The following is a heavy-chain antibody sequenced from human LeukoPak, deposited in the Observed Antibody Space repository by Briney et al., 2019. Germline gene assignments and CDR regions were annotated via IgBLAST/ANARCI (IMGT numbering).Heavy chain of an antibody. CDR2: ISGSGGSR. V-gene: IGHV3-23*01. CDR3: AKDPLWFGELLYYFDY. Sequence: GGSLRLSCAASGFTFSSYAMSWVRQAPGKGLEWVSAISGSGGSRYYADSVKGRFTIPRDNSKNTLYLQMNSLRAEDTAVYYCAKDPLWFGELLYYFDYWGQGTLVTVSS. CDR1: GFTFSSYA. D-gene: IGHD3-10*01. J-gene: IGHJ4*02.